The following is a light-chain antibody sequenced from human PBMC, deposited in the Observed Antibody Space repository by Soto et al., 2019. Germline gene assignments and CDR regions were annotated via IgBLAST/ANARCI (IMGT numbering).Light chain of an antibody. Sequence: QSVLTQPPSVSAAPGQKVTISCSGSSSNIGNNYVSWYQQLPGTAPKLLIYDTIRRPSGIPDRFSGSKSGTSATLDITGLQTGDEADYYCGMWESSLRLVVSGGGTKVTVL. CDR1: SSNIGNNY. CDR3: GMWESSLRLVV. V-gene: IGLV1-51*01. CDR2: DTI. J-gene: IGLJ2*01.